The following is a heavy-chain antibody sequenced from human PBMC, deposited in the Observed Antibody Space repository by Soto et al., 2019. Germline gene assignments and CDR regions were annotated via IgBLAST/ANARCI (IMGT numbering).Heavy chain of an antibody. CDR3: ARGGEAVAGLADYYYGMDV. Sequence: SQTLSLTCAISGDSVSSNSAAWNWIRQSPSRGLEWLGRTYYRSKWYNDYAVSVKSRITINPDTSKNQFSLQLNSVTPEDTAVYYCARGGEAVAGLADYYYGMDVWGQGTTVTVSS. J-gene: IGHJ6*02. V-gene: IGHV6-1*01. CDR2: TYYRSKWYN. D-gene: IGHD6-19*01. CDR1: GDSVSSNSAA.